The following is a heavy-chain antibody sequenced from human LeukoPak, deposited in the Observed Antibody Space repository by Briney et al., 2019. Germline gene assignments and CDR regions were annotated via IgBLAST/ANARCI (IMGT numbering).Heavy chain of an antibody. CDR2: TYPGDSDI. J-gene: IGHJ4*02. CDR1: GYSFATHW. Sequence: GESLKISCRGSGYSFATHWIGWVRQLPGKGLEWMGITYPGDSDIRYSPSFQGQVTISADKSISTAYLQWSSLKASDTAMYYCAIRYSGSYNDYWGQGTLVTVSS. CDR3: AIRYSGSYNDY. D-gene: IGHD1-26*01. V-gene: IGHV5-51*01.